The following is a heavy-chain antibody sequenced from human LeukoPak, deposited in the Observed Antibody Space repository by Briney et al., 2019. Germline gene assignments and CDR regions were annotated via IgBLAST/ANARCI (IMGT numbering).Heavy chain of an antibody. Sequence: GGSLRLSCAASGFTFSSYAMSWVRQAPGKGLEWVSAISGSGGSTYYADSVKGRFTISRDNSKNTLYLQMNSLRAEDTAVYYCARQTYSSGWYSDYWGQRTLVPASS. CDR3: ARQTYSSGWYSDY. CDR2: ISGSGGST. CDR1: GFTFSSYA. J-gene: IGHJ4*02. V-gene: IGHV3-23*01. D-gene: IGHD6-19*01.